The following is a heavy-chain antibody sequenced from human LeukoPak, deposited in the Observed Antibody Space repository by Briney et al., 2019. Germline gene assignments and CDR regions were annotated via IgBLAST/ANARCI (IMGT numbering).Heavy chain of an antibody. CDR3: ARDLIGYCSSTSCSATAAGHDFDY. CDR2: ISSSGSNI. V-gene: IGHV3-48*04. J-gene: IGHJ4*02. Sequence: GGSLRLSCAASGFTFSKYSMNWVRQAPGKGLEWVSYISSSGSNIYYADSVKGRFTISRENDTHSLYLQMNSLRAEDTAVYYCARDLIGYCSSTSCSATAAGHDFDYWGQGTLVTVPS. CDR1: GFTFSKYS. D-gene: IGHD2-2*01.